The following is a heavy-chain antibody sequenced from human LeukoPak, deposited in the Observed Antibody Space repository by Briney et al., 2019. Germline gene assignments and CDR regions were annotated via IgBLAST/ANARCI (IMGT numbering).Heavy chain of an antibody. D-gene: IGHD6-6*01. V-gene: IGHV3-74*01. CDR1: GFRFDDYP. CDR3: AREGPGSVDY. Sequence: GGSLRLSCAASGFRFDDYPMHWVRQAPGKGLVWVSRINSDGSSTSYADSVKGRFTISRDNAKNTLYLQMNSLRTEDTAVYYCAREGPGSVDYWGQGTLVTVSS. J-gene: IGHJ4*02. CDR2: INSDGSST.